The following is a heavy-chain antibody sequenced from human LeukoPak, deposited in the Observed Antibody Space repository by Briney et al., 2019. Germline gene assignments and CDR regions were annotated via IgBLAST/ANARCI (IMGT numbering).Heavy chain of an antibody. V-gene: IGHV4-39*01. Sequence: PSETLSLTCNVSGGSVTDNRYYWGWIRQPPGKGLEWVASIYYGGSTYYSPSLQSRLSISVDTSKNQFSLNLSSVTAADTAVYYCARHLPYSSGFNFDYWGQGTLVTVSS. CDR3: ARHLPYSSGFNFDY. D-gene: IGHD6-19*01. CDR2: IYYGGST. J-gene: IGHJ4*02. CDR1: GGSVTDNRYY.